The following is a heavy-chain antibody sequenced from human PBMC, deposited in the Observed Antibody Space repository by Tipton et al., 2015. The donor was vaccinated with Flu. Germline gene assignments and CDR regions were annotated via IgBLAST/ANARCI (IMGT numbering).Heavy chain of an antibody. D-gene: IGHD3/OR15-3a*01. Sequence: TLSLTCNVSGGSISRSNYYWGWIRQPPGKGLEWIGSLYYSGITYYNPSLKSRVSISVDTSKNQFSLKVNSVTAADTAVYYCARAVYDFWTVHPSYFDPWGQGNLVTVSS. CDR2: LYYSGIT. CDR1: GGSISRSNYY. V-gene: IGHV4-39*07. J-gene: IGHJ5*02. CDR3: ARAVYDFWTVHPSYFDP.